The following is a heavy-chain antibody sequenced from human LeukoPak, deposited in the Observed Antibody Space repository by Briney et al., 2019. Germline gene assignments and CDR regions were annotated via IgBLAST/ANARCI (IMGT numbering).Heavy chain of an antibody. J-gene: IGHJ4*02. Sequence: GESLKVSCKGSGFSFTSYWIGWVRQMPGKGLEWMGIIYPGDSDTRYSPSFQGQVTISADKSISTAYLQWSSLKASDTAMYYCARHPARGGGNYYGIDYWGQVTLVTVSS. D-gene: IGHD1-26*01. CDR1: GFSFTSYW. V-gene: IGHV5-51*01. CDR3: ARHPARGGGNYYGIDY. CDR2: IYPGDSDT.